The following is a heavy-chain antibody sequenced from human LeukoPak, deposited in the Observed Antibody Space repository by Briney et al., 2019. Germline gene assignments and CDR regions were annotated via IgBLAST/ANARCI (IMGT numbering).Heavy chain of an antibody. Sequence: SVKVSSKASGGTFSSYAISWVRQAPGQGLEWMGGIIPIFGTANYAQKFQGRVTITADKSTSTAYMELSSLRSEDTAVYYCATSTVTTYYYGMDVWGKGTTVTVSS. CDR3: ATSTVTTYYYGMDV. V-gene: IGHV1-69*06. CDR1: GGTFSSYA. CDR2: IIPIFGTA. J-gene: IGHJ6*04. D-gene: IGHD4-17*01.